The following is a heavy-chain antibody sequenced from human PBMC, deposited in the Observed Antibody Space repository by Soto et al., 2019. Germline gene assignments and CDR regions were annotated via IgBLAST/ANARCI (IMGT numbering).Heavy chain of an antibody. CDR2: MYYSGST. V-gene: IGHV4-59*01. J-gene: IGHJ3*02. Sequence: LETLSLTCTVSGGYISSYYWSWIRQPPGKGLEWIGYMYYSGSTNYNPSLKSRLTISVDTSKNQFSLKLSSVTAADTAVYYCARDQVLFNSGWYMGGAFDIWGQGTMVTVSS. CDR3: ARDQVLFNSGWYMGGAFDI. CDR1: GGYISSYY. D-gene: IGHD6-19*01.